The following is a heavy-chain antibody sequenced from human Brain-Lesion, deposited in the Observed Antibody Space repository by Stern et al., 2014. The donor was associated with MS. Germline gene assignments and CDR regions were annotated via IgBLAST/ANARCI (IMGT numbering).Heavy chain of an antibody. CDR1: GGSIGRSSYY. CDR2: IFYTGST. CDR3: ARGAGVFDS. J-gene: IGHJ4*02. V-gene: IGHV4-39*02. D-gene: IGHD6-19*01. Sequence: QVQLQESGPGLVKPSETLSLTCTVSGGSIGRSSYYWGWIRQPPGKGLEWIGNIFYTGSTFYDPSLKSRVTISVATSNKHFSLSRNSVTAADTAVYYCARGAGVFDSWGQGTLVTVSP.